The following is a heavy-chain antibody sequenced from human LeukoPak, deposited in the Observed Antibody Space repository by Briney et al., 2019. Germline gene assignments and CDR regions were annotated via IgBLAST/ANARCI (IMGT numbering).Heavy chain of an antibody. CDR1: GFTFSSYA. V-gene: IGHV3-30*04. CDR2: LSFDGSNK. Sequence: GRSLRLSCAAAGFTFSSYAMHWVRQAPGKGLEWVAVLSFDGSNKYYADSVKGRFTISRDNSENTLYLQMNSLRAEDTALYYCARDPRRSSQTGYFDYWGQGTLVTVSS. J-gene: IGHJ4*02. D-gene: IGHD6-13*01. CDR3: ARDPRRSSQTGYFDY.